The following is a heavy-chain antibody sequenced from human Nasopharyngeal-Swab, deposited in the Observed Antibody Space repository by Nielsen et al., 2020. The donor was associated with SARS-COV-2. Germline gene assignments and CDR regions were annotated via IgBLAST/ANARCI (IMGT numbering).Heavy chain of an antibody. V-gene: IGHV3-74*01. J-gene: IGHJ4*02. CDR3: VSIRSDVIGTVGAD. D-gene: IGHD2/OR15-2a*01. CDR2: IRGDGSDP. Sequence: WIRQPPGKGLVWVSRIRGDGSDPTYADSVKGRFTISKDNAKNTMYLQMNSLRADDTAMYFCVSIRSDVIGTVGADWGQGTLVTVSS.